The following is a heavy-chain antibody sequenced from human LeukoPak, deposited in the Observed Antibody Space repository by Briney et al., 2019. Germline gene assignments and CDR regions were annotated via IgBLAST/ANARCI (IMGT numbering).Heavy chain of an antibody. CDR2: INPNSGGT. CDR1: GYTFTGYY. D-gene: IGHD2-2*03. J-gene: IGHJ3*02. CDR3: ARDGGYCSSTSCYPKRSDAFDI. Sequence: ASVKVSCKASGYTFTGYYMHWVRQAPGQGLEWMGWINPNSGGTNYAQKFQGRVTMTRDTSISTAYMELSRLRSDDTAVYYCARDGGYCSSTSCYPKRSDAFDIWGQGTMVTVSS. V-gene: IGHV1-2*02.